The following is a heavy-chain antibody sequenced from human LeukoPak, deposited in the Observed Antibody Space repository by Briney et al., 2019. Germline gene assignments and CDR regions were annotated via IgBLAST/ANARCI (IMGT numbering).Heavy chain of an antibody. D-gene: IGHD4-23*01. CDR3: ARDGHGGNSGDDY. CDR1: GGTFSSYA. V-gene: IGHV1-69*13. Sequence: SVKVSCKASGGTFSSYAISWVRQAPGQGLEWMGGIIPIFGTANYAQKFQGRVTITADESTSTAYMELSSLRSEDTAVYYCARDGHGGNSGDDYWGREPWSPSPQ. J-gene: IGHJ4*02. CDR2: IIPIFGTA.